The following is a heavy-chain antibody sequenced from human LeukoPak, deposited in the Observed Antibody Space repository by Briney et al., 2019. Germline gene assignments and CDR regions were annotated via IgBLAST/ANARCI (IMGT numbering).Heavy chain of an antibody. D-gene: IGHD3-16*01. Sequence: SVKVSCKASGGTFSSYTISWVRQAPGQGLEWMGRIIPILGIPTYAQKFQGRVTITADKSTSTANMGLSSMRSEDRAVYYCGSGAGDQGGDYWGQGTLVTVSS. CDR2: IIPILGIP. CDR3: GSGAGDQGGDY. CDR1: GGTFSSYT. J-gene: IGHJ4*02. V-gene: IGHV1-69*02.